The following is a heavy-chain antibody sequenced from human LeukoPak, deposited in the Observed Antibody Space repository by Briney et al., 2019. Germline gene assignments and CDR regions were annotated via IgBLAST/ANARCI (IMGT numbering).Heavy chain of an antibody. CDR2: IYHSGST. J-gene: IGHJ3*02. D-gene: IGHD3/OR15-3a*01. CDR1: GYSISSGYY. V-gene: IGHV4-38-2*02. Sequence: SETLSPTCTVSGYSISSGYYWGWIRQPPGKGLEWIGSIYHSGSTYYNPSLKSRVTISVDTSKNQFSLKLSSVTAADTAVYYCARDGRDWDDAFDIWGQGTMVTVSS. CDR3: ARDGRDWDDAFDI.